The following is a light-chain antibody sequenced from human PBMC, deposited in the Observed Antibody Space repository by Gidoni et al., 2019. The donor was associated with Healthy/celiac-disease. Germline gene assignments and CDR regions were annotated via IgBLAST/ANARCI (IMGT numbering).Light chain of an antibody. CDR1: STAVGSYNL. V-gene: IGLV2-23*01. Sequence: QSALTQPASVSGAPGQPIPISCTGTSTAVGSYNLVSWYQQHPGKAPKLMIYEGSKRPSGVSNRFSGSKSGNTAALTISGLQAEDEADYYCCSYAGSSTPYVFGTGTKVTVL. CDR3: CSYAGSSTPYV. CDR2: EGS. J-gene: IGLJ1*01.